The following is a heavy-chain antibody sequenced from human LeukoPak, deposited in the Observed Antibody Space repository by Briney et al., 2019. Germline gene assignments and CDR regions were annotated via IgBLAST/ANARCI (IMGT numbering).Heavy chain of an antibody. D-gene: IGHD6-13*01. CDR2: ISGSGGST. V-gene: IGHV3-23*01. J-gene: IGHJ4*02. CDR3: AKARGAAAGTSGYFDY. Sequence: GGSLRLSCAASGFTFSSYAMSWVRQAPGKGLEWVSAISGSGGSTYYADSVKGRFTISGDNSKNTLYLQMNSLRAEDTAVYYCAKARGAAAGTSGYFDYWGQGTLVTVSS. CDR1: GFTFSSYA.